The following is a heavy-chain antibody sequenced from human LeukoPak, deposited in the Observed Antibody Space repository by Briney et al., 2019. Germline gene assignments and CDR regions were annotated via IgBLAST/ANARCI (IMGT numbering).Heavy chain of an antibody. Sequence: SETLSLTCAVYGGSFSGYYWSWIRQPPGKGLEWIGEINHSGSTNYNPSPKSRVTISVDTSKNQFSLKLSSVTAADTAVYYCARGAQYYDILTGYYRSYWYFDLWGRGTLVTVSS. CDR2: INHSGST. J-gene: IGHJ2*01. D-gene: IGHD3-9*01. V-gene: IGHV4-34*01. CDR3: ARGAQYYDILTGYYRSYWYFDL. CDR1: GGSFSGYY.